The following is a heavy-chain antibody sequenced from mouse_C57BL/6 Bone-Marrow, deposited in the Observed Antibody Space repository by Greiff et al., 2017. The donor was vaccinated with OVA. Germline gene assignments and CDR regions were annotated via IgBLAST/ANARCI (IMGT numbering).Heavy chain of an antibody. CDR1: GFNIKNTY. J-gene: IGHJ4*01. D-gene: IGHD1-1*01. Sequence: VQLQQSVAELVRPGASVKLSCTASGFNIKNTYMHWVKQRPEQGLEWIGRIDPANVNTKYAPKFQGKATMTADTSSNTAYLQLSSLSSEDTAVYCCARGNVGSSFYAMNYWGQGTSVTVSS. V-gene: IGHV14-3*01. CDR3: ARGNVGSSFYAMNY. CDR2: IDPANVNT.